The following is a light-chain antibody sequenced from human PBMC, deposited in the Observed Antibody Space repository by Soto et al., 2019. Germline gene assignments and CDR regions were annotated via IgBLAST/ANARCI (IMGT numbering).Light chain of an antibody. CDR3: CSYAGSSTYV. CDR2: EVS. J-gene: IGLJ1*01. CDR1: SSDVGSYNL. V-gene: IGLV2-23*02. Sequence: LTQPASVSGSPGQSITISCTGTSSDVGSYNLVSWYQQHPGKAPKLMIYEVSKRPSGVSNRFSGSKSGNTASLTISGLQAEDEADYYCCSYAGSSTYVFGTGTKVTV.